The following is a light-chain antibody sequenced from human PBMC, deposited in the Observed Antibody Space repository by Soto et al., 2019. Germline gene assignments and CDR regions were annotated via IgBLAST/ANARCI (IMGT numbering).Light chain of an antibody. CDR1: SSDVGGYNY. CDR3: SSYAGTHVV. CDR2: DVS. Sequence: SALTQPPSASGSPGQSVTISRTGTSSDVGGYNYVSWYQQHPGKAPKLMIYDVSKRPSGVPDRFSGSKSGNTASLTVSGLQADDEADYYCSSYAGTHVVFGTGTKVTVL. J-gene: IGLJ1*01. V-gene: IGLV2-8*01.